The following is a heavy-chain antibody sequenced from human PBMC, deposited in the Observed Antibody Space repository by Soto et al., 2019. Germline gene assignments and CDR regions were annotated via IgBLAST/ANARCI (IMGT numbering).Heavy chain of an antibody. CDR3: ARDLIYAGYYYYIDV. CDR1: GFTFSSYS. V-gene: IGHV3-21*01. Sequence: ESGGGLVKPGGSLRLSCAASGFTFSSYSMNWVRQAPGKGLEWVSSINYKSHIDYADSVKGRFTISRDNAKNSLYLQMNSLRAEDTAVYFCARDLIYAGYYYYIDVWGIGNTVTVSS. J-gene: IGHJ6*03. D-gene: IGHD3-10*01. CDR2: INYKSHI.